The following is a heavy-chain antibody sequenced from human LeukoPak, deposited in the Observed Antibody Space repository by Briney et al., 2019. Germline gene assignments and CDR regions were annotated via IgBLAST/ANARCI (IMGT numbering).Heavy chain of an antibody. Sequence: SETLSLTCTVSGGSISSASYYWGWLRQPPGEGLEWIGSIFYNGDTHYNPSLRSRVTISADTSKSQFSLKLSSVTATDTGIYYCARVHEIHYRNWGQGTLVTVSS. CDR1: GGSISSASYY. D-gene: IGHD1-26*01. V-gene: IGHV4-39*07. CDR2: IFYNGDT. CDR3: ARVHEIHYRN. J-gene: IGHJ4*02.